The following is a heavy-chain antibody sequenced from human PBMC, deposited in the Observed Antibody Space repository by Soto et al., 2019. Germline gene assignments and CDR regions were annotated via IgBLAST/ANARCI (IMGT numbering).Heavy chain of an antibody. J-gene: IGHJ4*02. CDR1: GYTFTSYG. D-gene: IGHD2-8*01. V-gene: IGHV1-18*01. Sequence: GASVKVSCKASGYTFTSYGIIWVRQAPGQGLEWMGWISAYNGNTNYAQKLQGRVTMTTDTSTSTAYMELRSLRSDDTAVYYCARDKDVLMVYAIQTDYWGQGTLVTVSS. CDR3: ARDKDVLMVYAIQTDY. CDR2: ISAYNGNT.